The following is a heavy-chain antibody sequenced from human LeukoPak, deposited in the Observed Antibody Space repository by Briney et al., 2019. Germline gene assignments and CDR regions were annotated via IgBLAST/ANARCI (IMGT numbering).Heavy chain of an antibody. CDR3: ARGDTAMYY. CDR1: GGSISIYY. D-gene: IGHD5-18*01. CDR2: IYYSGST. J-gene: IGHJ4*02. V-gene: IGHV4-59*01. Sequence: SETLSLTCTVSGGSISIYYWSWIRQPPGKGLEWIGYIYYSGSTNYNPSLKSRVTISVDTSKNQFSLKLSSVTAADTAVYYCARGDTAMYYWGQGTLVTVSS.